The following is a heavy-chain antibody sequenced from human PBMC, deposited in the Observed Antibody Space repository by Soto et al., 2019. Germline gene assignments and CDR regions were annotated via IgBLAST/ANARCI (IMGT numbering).Heavy chain of an antibody. CDR2: IIPIFGTA. J-gene: IGHJ3*02. CDR1: GGTFSSYA. CDR3: ARKYCSGASCYLTSLDAFDI. V-gene: IGHV1-69*12. D-gene: IGHD2-15*01. Sequence: QVQLVQSGAEVKKPGSSVKVSCKASGGTFSSYAISWVRQAPGQGLEWMGGIIPIFGTANYAQKFQGRVTITAHESTSTAYMEMSSLRSEDTAVYYCARKYCSGASCYLTSLDAFDIWGQGTMVTVSS.